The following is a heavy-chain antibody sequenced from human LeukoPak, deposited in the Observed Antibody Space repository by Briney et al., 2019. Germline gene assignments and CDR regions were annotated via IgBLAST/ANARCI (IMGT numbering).Heavy chain of an antibody. CDR3: ARHSQKTDFWSGYSYWFDP. V-gene: IGHV5-51*01. Sequence: GESLKISCKGSGYSFTSYWIGWVRQMPGKGLEWMGIIYPGDSDTRSSPSFQGQVTISADKSISTAYLQWSSLKASDTAMYYCARHSQKTDFWSGYSYWFDPWGQGTLVTVSS. CDR1: GYSFTSYW. CDR2: IYPGDSDT. D-gene: IGHD3-3*01. J-gene: IGHJ5*02.